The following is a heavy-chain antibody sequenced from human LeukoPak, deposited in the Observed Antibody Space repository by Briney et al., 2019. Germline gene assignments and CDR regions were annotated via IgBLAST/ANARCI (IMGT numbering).Heavy chain of an antibody. CDR3: ARDGGLLWFGELWGFFDY. J-gene: IGHJ4*02. D-gene: IGHD3-10*01. CDR2: IYYSGST. Sequence: PSETLSLTCTVSGGSISSSSYYWGWIRQPPGKGLEWIGSIYYSGSTYYNPSLKSRVTISVDTSKNQFSLKLSSVTAADTAVYYCARDGGLLWFGELWGFFDYWGQGTLVTVSS. V-gene: IGHV4-39*02. CDR1: GGSISSSSYY.